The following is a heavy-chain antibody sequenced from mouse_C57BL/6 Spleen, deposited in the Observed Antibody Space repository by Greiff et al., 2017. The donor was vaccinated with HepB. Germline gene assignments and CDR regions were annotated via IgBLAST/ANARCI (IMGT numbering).Heavy chain of an antibody. Sequence: VKLQESGAELVKPGASVKMSCKASGYTFTSYWITWVKQRPGQGLEWIGDIYPGSGSTNYNEKFKSKATLTVDTSSSTAYMQLSSLTSEDSAVYYFARGLTGPDYWGQGTTLTVSS. J-gene: IGHJ2*01. D-gene: IGHD4-1*01. CDR3: ARGLTGPDY. CDR2: IYPGSGST. V-gene: IGHV1-55*01. CDR1: GYTFTSYW.